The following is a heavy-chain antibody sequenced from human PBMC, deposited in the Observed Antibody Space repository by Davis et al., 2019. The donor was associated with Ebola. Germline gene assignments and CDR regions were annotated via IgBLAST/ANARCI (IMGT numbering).Heavy chain of an antibody. CDR3: TRKGPTGWYFDL. CDR1: GDSVSSNSAA. Sequence: LRLSCAISGDSVSSNSAAWNWIRQSPSRGLEWLGRTYYRSKWYNDYAVSVKSRMTINPDTSKNQFSLQLNSVTPEDTAVYYCTRKGPTGWYFDLWGRGTLVTVSS. J-gene: IGHJ2*01. V-gene: IGHV6-1*01. CDR2: TYYRSKWYN.